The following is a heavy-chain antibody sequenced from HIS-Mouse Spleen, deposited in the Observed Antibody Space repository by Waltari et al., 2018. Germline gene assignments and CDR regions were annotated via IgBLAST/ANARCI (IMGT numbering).Heavy chain of an antibody. CDR1: GLRFSSYG. D-gene: IGHD1-26*01. Sequence: QVQLVESGGGVVQHGRSLRLSGVASGLRFSSYGMHWVRQAPGQGLGWVAVISYDGSNKYYADSVKGRFTISRDNSKNTLYLQMNSLRAEDTAVYYCAKEGLIVGATNWFDPWGQGTLVTVSS. V-gene: IGHV3-30*18. CDR3: AKEGLIVGATNWFDP. J-gene: IGHJ5*02. CDR2: ISYDGSNK.